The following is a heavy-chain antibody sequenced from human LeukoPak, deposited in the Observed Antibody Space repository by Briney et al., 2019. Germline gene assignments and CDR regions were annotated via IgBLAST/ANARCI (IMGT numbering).Heavy chain of an antibody. J-gene: IGHJ4*02. D-gene: IGHD3-10*01. Sequence: SETLSLTCTVSGGSMSSSSYYWGWIRQPPGKGLEWIGSIYYSGSTYYNPALRSRVTISVDRSKNEFSVNLSSVTDADTAVYYCARGPPPYGSGTYYLDYWGQGTLVTVSS. V-gene: IGHV4-39*01. CDR1: GGSMSSSSYY. CDR3: ARGPPPYGSGTYYLDY. CDR2: IYYSGST.